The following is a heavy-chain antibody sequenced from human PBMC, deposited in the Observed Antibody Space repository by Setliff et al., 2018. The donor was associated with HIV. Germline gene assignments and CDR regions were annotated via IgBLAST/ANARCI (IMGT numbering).Heavy chain of an antibody. Sequence: SETLSLTCTVSGGSISSGSYYWTWIRQPAGKGLEWIGHIYTGGTTNYNPSLKSRVSISADMSKNHFSLNLSSVTVADTAVYYCCRSMTTVLEDAFDIWGQGAMVTVSS. CDR1: GGSISSGSYY. CDR2: IYTGGTT. CDR3: CRSMTTVLEDAFDI. J-gene: IGHJ3*02. V-gene: IGHV4-61*09. D-gene: IGHD4-17*01.